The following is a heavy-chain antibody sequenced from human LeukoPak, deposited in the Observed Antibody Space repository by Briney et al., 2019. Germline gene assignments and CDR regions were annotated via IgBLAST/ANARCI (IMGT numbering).Heavy chain of an antibody. J-gene: IGHJ4*02. D-gene: IGHD6-13*01. Sequence: PGGSLRLSCTASGFIFTKSWMSWVRQAPGKGLEWVGRIKSKTDGGTADYPAVVKGRFIISRDNSKNTLYLQMGSLRAEDMAVYYCARDMYSSSWYYFDYWGQGTLVTVSS. CDR1: GFIFTKSW. V-gene: IGHV3-15*01. CDR3: ARDMYSSSWYYFDY. CDR2: IKSKTDGGTA.